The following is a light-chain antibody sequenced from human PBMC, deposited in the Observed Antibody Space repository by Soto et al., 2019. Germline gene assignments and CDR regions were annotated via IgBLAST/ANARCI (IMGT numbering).Light chain of an antibody. Sequence: EIVLTQSPATLSVSVVERATLSGRASQSVSSNLVWYQQKPGQAPRLLIYYASTRATGTPDRFSGSGCGKEFTLTISCLHSEDLAVYYCQQYDNWPRTFGQGTKVDI. V-gene: IGKV3-15*01. CDR2: YAS. CDR1: QSVSSN. CDR3: QQYDNWPRT. J-gene: IGKJ1*01.